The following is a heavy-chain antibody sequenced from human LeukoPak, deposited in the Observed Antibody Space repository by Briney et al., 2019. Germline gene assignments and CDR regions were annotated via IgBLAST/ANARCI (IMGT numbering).Heavy chain of an antibody. CDR2: INPNSGGT. V-gene: IGHV1-2*06. Sequence: GASVKVSCKASGYTFTGYYMHWVRQAPGQGLEWMGRINPNSGGTNYAQKFQGRVTMTRDTSISTAYMGLSRLRSDDTAVYYCARDGIEYSNSSDSFDIWGQGTMVTVSS. J-gene: IGHJ3*02. CDR1: GYTFTGYY. CDR3: ARDGIEYSNSSDSFDI. D-gene: IGHD6-6*01.